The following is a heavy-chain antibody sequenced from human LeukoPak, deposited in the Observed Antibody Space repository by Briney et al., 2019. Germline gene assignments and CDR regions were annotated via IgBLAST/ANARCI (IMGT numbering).Heavy chain of an antibody. V-gene: IGHV3-23*01. D-gene: IGHD3-10*02. CDR3: ARDLHYYVAMGV. Sequence: PGGSLRLSCAASGFTFNTNAMTWVRQAPGQGLEWVSSIGSDNKPHYSESVKGRFAISRDNSKSMLFLQLNSLRAEDTALYYCARDLHYYVAMGVWGQGTTVTVSS. J-gene: IGHJ6*02. CDR1: GFTFNTNA. CDR2: IGSDNKP.